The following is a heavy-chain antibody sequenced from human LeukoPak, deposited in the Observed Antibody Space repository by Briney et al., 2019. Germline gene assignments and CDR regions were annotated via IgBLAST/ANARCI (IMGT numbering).Heavy chain of an antibody. CDR1: GFTFSSYW. CDR3: ARLTVTTSVCFDY. V-gene: IGHV3-7*01. CDR2: IKQDGSEK. D-gene: IGHD4-17*01. J-gene: IGHJ4*02. Sequence: GGSLRLSCAASGFTFSSYWMSWVRQAPGKGLEWVANIKQDGSEKYYVDSVRGRFTISRDNAKNSLYLRMNSLRAEDTAVYYCARLTVTTSVCFDYWGQGTLVTVSS.